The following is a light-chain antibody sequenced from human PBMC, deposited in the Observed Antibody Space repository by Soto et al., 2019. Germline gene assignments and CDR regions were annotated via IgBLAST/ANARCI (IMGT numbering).Light chain of an antibody. CDR1: QTVTSGY. CDR2: GLS. Sequence: EIVLTQSPDTLSLSPGEIATLSCRASQTVTSGYLAWYQQKPGQAPRILMYGLSTGATGIPDRFSGSGSGTDFTLTISRLEPEDFAVYFCQVYGSSSKTFGQGTRVEFK. CDR3: QVYGSSSKT. V-gene: IGKV3-20*01. J-gene: IGKJ1*01.